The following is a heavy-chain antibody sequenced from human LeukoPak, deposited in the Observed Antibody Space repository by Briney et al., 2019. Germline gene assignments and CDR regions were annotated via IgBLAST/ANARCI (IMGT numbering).Heavy chain of an antibody. D-gene: IGHD2-2*01. V-gene: IGHV3-11*01. CDR3: ARERSSSTSWTFDP. CDR1: GFTFSDYY. Sequence: GGSLRLSYAASGFTFSDYYMSWIRQAPGKGLEWVSYISSSGSTIYYADSVKGRFTISRDNAKNSLYLQMNSLRAEDTAVYYCARERSSSTSWTFDPWGQGTLVTVSS. J-gene: IGHJ5*02. CDR2: ISSSGSTI.